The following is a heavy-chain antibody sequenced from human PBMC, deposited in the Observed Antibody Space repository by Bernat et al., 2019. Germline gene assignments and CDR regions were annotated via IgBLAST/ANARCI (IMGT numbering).Heavy chain of an antibody. D-gene: IGHD2-8*01. Sequence: QVQLVESGGGVVQPGRSLRLSCAASEFTFSSYGMHWVRQAPGKGLEWVAVISYDGSNKYYADSVKGRFTISRDNSKNTLYLQMNSLRAEDTAVYYCAKDLSISYVQGMDVWGQGTTVTVSS. CDR1: EFTFSSYG. CDR3: AKDLSISYVQGMDV. CDR2: ISYDGSNK. J-gene: IGHJ6*02. V-gene: IGHV3-30*18.